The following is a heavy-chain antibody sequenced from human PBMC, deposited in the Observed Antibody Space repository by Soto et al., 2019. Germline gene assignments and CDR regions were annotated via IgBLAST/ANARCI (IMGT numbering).Heavy chain of an antibody. CDR3: ARLPRGWYFDY. CDR1: GGSISSGDYY. D-gene: IGHD2-15*01. J-gene: IGHJ4*02. CDR2: IYYSGST. Sequence: SDTLSLTCTVSGGSISSGDYYWSWIRQPPGKGLEWIGYIYYSGSTYYNPSLKSRVTISVDTSKNQFSLKLSSVTAADTAVYYCARLPRGWYFDYWGQGTLVTVSS. V-gene: IGHV4-30-4*02.